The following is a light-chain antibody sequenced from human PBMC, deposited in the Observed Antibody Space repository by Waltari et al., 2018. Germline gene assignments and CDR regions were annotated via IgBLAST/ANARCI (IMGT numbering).Light chain of an antibody. CDR3: QLWDTSNDRVV. CDR1: TIESES. Sequence: SIMLSQPPSMSVAPGQTARITCGGNTIESESVHWYQQKPGQAPLGVLYDDSAPPSGIPRRFSGSNSGNKATLTISRVEAGDEADYYCQLWDTSNDRVVFGGGT. J-gene: IGLJ3*02. CDR2: DDS. V-gene: IGLV3-21*02.